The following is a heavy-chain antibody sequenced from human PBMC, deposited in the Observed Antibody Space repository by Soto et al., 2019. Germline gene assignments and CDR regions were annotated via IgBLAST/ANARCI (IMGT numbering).Heavy chain of an antibody. V-gene: IGHV1-24*01. Sequence: VKVSCKVSGYTLTELSMHWVRQAPGKGLEWMGGFDPEDGETIYAQKFQGRVTTTEDTSTDTAYMELSSLRSEDTAVYYCATDRSSGWYDYWGQGTLVTVSS. CDR3: ATDRSSGWYDY. CDR1: GYTLTELS. D-gene: IGHD6-19*01. CDR2: FDPEDGET. J-gene: IGHJ4*02.